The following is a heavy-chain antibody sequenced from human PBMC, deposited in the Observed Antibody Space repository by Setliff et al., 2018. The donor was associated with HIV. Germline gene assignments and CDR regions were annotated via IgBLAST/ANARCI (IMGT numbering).Heavy chain of an antibody. J-gene: IGHJ3*01. CDR2: MSIGGHIK. D-gene: IGHD2-2*01. CDR1: GFTFTSYV. CDR3: ARGHRTSDAFDV. V-gene: IGHV3-30*03. Sequence: GGSLRLSCAATGFTFTSYVLHWVRQAPGKGLEWVAVMSIGGHIKIYADSVKGRFTISRDNSRNTLFLQMNSLRVDDTAIYYCARGHRTSDAFDVWGQGTMVTVSS.